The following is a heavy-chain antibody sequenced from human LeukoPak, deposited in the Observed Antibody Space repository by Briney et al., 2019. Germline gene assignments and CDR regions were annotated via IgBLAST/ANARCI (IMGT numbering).Heavy chain of an antibody. Sequence: PSETLSLTCAVYGGSFSAYIWGWIRQPPGKGLEWIGGISPSGSTTYSLSLRSRVTTSLDTAKNQFSLQLHSVTAADTAVYYCARLAKCGSTCRGKYWYFDLWGRGTLVTVSS. CDR3: ARLAKCGSTCRGKYWYFDL. D-gene: IGHD2-21*01. CDR2: ISPSGST. J-gene: IGHJ2*01. CDR1: GGSFSAYI. V-gene: IGHV4-34*01.